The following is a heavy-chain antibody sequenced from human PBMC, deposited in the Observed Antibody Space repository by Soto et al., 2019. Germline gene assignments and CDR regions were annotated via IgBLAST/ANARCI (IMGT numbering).Heavy chain of an antibody. V-gene: IGHV1-46*01. J-gene: IGHJ4*02. CDR1: GYTFTSYY. CDR2: INPSGGST. CDR3: ARVYCSGGSWYGIEF. Sequence: QVQLVQSGAEVKKPGASVKVSCKASGYTFTSYYMHWVRQAPGQGLEWMGIINPSGGSTSYAQKFQGRVTITRDTSTGTGYMELSRLRTEEPAVDYCARVYCSGGSWYGIEFWGQGTLVTVSS. D-gene: IGHD2-15*01.